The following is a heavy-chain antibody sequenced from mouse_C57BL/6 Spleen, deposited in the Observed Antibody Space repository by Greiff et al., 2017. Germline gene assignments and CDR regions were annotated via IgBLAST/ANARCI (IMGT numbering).Heavy chain of an antibody. CDR1: GYTFTDYE. CDR2: IDPETGGT. V-gene: IGHV1-15*01. Sequence: LVESGAELVRPGASVTLSCKASGYTFTDYEMHWVKQTPVHGLEWIGAIDPETGGTAYNQKFKGKAILTADKSSSTAYMELRSLTSEDAAVYYCTRFWYAMDYWGQGTSVTVSS. CDR3: TRFWYAMDY. J-gene: IGHJ4*01.